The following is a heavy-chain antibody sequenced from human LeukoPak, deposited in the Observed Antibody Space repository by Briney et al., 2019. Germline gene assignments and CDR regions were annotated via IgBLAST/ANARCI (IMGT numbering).Heavy chain of an antibody. V-gene: IGHV3-23*01. Sequence: PGGSLRLSCAASGFTFSSYAMSWVRQAPGKGLEWVSGISGSGDNTWYGDSVKGRFTISRDNSKKTLDLQMHSLRAEDTAVYYCAKASVWTMVRVVSYFDEWGQGIQVTVSS. CDR1: GFTFSSYA. CDR2: ISGSGDNT. J-gene: IGHJ4*02. D-gene: IGHD3-10*01. CDR3: AKASVWTMVRVVSYFDE.